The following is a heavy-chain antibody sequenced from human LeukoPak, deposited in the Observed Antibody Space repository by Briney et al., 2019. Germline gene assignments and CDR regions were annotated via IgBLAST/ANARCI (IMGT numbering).Heavy chain of an antibody. CDR2: IGSSENYI. CDR3: ARDRGNDFNSYFFDY. CDR1: GFTFSTYS. V-gene: IGHV3-21*01. J-gene: IGHJ4*02. Sequence: PGGSLRLSCAASGFTFSTYSMNWVRQAPGKGLEWVSSIGSSENYIYYADSLKGRFTISRDNAENSLYLQMNSLRAEDTAVYYCARDRGNDFNSYFFDYWGQGILVTVSS. D-gene: IGHD2-21*02.